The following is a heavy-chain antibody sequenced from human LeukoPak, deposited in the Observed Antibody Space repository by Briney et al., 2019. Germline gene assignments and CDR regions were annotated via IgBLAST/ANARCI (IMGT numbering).Heavy chain of an antibody. CDR3: ARAPPNIAVVGTWFDY. V-gene: IGHV2-70*01. Sequence: SGPTLIHPTQTLTLTCTFSGFSLNTLGMGGSWIRQPPVKALEWLAHIDWEDDKYYNTYLKTRLTISKDTSRKQVVLRMTNMDPVDTATYFCARAPPNIAVVGTWFDYWGQGILVTVSS. CDR2: IDWEDDK. CDR1: GFSLNTLGMG. J-gene: IGHJ4*02. D-gene: IGHD6-19*01.